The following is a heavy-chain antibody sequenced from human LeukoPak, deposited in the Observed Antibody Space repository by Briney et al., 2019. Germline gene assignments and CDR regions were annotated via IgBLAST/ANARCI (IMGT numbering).Heavy chain of an antibody. Sequence: SETLSLTCTVSGGSISSGDYYWSWIRQPPGKGLEWIGYIYYSGSTYYNPSLKGRVTISVDTSKNQFSLKLSSVTAADTAVYYCARGVVPAATVPSGYYYYYYMDVWGKGTTVTVSS. CDR1: GGSISSGDYY. D-gene: IGHD2-2*01. CDR2: IYYSGST. J-gene: IGHJ6*03. V-gene: IGHV4-30-4*08. CDR3: ARGVVPAATVPSGYYYYYYMDV.